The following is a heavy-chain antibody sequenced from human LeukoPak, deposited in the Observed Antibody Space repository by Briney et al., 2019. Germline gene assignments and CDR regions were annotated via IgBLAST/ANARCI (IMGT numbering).Heavy chain of an antibody. J-gene: IGHJ5*02. CDR1: GGTFSSYA. Sequence: SVKVSCKASGGTFSSYAISWVRQAPGQGLEWMGGIIPIFGTANYAQKFQGRVTITADESTSTVYMELSSLRSEDTAVYYCARDPGELAGNWFDPWGQGTLVTVSS. CDR2: IIPIFGTA. V-gene: IGHV1-69*13. D-gene: IGHD1-26*01. CDR3: ARDPGELAGNWFDP.